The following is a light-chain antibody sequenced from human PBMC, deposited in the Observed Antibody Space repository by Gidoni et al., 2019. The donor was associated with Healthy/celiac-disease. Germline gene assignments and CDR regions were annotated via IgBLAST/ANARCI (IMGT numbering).Light chain of an antibody. V-gene: IGKV3-15*01. CDR1: QSVSSN. CDR3: QQYNNWPPLT. CDR2: GAS. J-gene: IGKJ4*01. Sequence: EIVMTQSPATLSVSPGERAALSCRASQSVSSNLAWYQHKPGQAPRLLIYGASTRATGIPARFSGSGPGTEFTLTISSLQSEDFAVYYCQQYNNWPPLTFGGGTKVEIK.